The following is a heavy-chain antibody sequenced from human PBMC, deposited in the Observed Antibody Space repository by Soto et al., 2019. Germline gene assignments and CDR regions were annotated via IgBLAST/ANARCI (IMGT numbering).Heavy chain of an antibody. J-gene: IGHJ6*02. CDR1: GGSISSGDYY. CDR3: AKEPVPITIFGVRGMAL. V-gene: IGHV4-30-4*01. D-gene: IGHD3-3*01. Sequence: QVQLQESGPGLVKPSQTLSLTCTVSGGSISSGDYYWSWIRQPPGKGLEWIGYIYYSGSTYYNPSLRSRVTISVDASKNHYSLNLSTVTAADAAEYYGAKEPVPITIFGVRGMALWGPGTTVTVSS. CDR2: IYYSGST.